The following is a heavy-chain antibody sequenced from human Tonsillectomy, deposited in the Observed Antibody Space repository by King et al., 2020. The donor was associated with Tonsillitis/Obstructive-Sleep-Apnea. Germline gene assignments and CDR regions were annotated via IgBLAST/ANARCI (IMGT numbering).Heavy chain of an antibody. Sequence: QLQESGPGLVKPSETLSLTCTVSGGSISSYYWSWIRQPPGKGLEWIGYISYIGSTNYHPSLKSRVTISLDTSKNQFSLKLSSVTAADTAVYYCARHPPPFQWNDVGLGAFDIWGQGTMVTVSS. CDR2: ISYIGST. V-gene: IGHV4-59*08. J-gene: IGHJ3*02. D-gene: IGHD1-1*01. CDR3: ARHPPPFQWNDVGLGAFDI. CDR1: GGSISSYY.